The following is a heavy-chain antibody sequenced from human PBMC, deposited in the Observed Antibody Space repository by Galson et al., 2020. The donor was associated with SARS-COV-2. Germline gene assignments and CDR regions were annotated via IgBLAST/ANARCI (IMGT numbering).Heavy chain of an antibody. CDR1: GYTFTSYG. J-gene: IGHJ6*02. D-gene: IGHD3-3*01. V-gene: IGHV1-18*04. CDR2: ISAYNGNT. CDR3: ARALTYYDFWSGYPPYCYGMDV. Sequence: ASVQVSCKASGYTFTSYGISWVRPAPGQGLAWMGWISAYNGNTNYAQKLQGRVTMTTDTSTSTAYMELRSLRSDDTAVYYCARALTYYDFWSGYPPYCYGMDVGGQGTTVTVSS.